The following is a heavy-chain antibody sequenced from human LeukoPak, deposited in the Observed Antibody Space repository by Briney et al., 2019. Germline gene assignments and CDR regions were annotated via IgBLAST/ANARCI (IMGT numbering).Heavy chain of an antibody. Sequence: GGSLRLSCAASGFTFSSYGMHWVRQAPGKGLEWVAVIWYDGNNKYYADSVKGRFTISRDNSKNTLYLQMNSLRAEDTAVYYCARDGGTRSWPFDAFDIWGQGTMVTVSS. J-gene: IGHJ3*02. CDR3: ARDGGTRSWPFDAFDI. CDR2: IWYDGNNK. V-gene: IGHV3-33*01. CDR1: GFTFSSYG. D-gene: IGHD6-13*01.